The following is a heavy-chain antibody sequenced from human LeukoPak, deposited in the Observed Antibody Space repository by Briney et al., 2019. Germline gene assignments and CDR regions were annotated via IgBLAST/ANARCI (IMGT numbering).Heavy chain of an antibody. CDR1: GGSVTGYF. J-gene: IGHJ5*02. Sequence: SETLSLTCAVYGGSVTGYFWSWIRQPPGKGLEWIGEISHGGSTNYNPSLKSRVTISVDTSKNQFSLKLSSVTAADTAVYYCARRKYYGSGTYYSFTWFDPWGQGTLVTVSS. D-gene: IGHD3-10*01. V-gene: IGHV4-34*01. CDR3: ARRKYYGSGTYYSFTWFDP. CDR2: ISHGGST.